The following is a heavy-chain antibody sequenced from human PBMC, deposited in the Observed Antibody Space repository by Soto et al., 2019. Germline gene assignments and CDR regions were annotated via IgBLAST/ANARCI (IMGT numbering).Heavy chain of an antibody. CDR2: TAHDGSDT. J-gene: IGHJ3*01. CDR3: ASDIRTGIGAFEV. D-gene: IGHD1-26*01. V-gene: IGHV3-30-3*01. Sequence: QVHLVESGGGVVQPGKSLRLSCAASGFTFSDSSMHWVRQGPGRGLEWVALTAHDGSDTYYADAAKGRFTISRDNSNNTRYLQMNSVRPEDTAVYFCASDIRTGIGAFEVWGQGKMVTVSS. CDR1: GFTFSDSS.